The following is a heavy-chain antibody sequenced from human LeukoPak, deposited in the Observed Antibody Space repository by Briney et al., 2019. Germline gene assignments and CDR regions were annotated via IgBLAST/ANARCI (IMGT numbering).Heavy chain of an antibody. CDR1: GYTFTGYY. Sequence: ASVKVSCKASGYTFTGYYMHWVRQAPGQGLEWMGRINPNSGGTNYAQKFQGRVTMTRDTSISTSYMELSRLRSDDTAVYYCARMSIAVAGLLDYWGQGTLLTVSS. CDR3: ARMSIAVAGLLDY. D-gene: IGHD6-19*01. CDR2: INPNSGGT. V-gene: IGHV1-2*06. J-gene: IGHJ4*02.